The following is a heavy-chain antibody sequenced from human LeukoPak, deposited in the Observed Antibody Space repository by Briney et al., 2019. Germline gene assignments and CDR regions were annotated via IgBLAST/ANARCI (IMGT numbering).Heavy chain of an antibody. Sequence: GASVKVSCKASGGTFSSYAINWVRQAPGQGLEWMGGIIPIFGTANYAQKFQGRVTITADESTSTAYMELSSLRSEDTAVYYCARVKIYCSSTSCYGPADYYYGMDVWGQGTTVTVSS. J-gene: IGHJ6*02. CDR3: ARVKIYCSSTSCYGPADYYYGMDV. V-gene: IGHV1-69*13. CDR2: IIPIFGTA. CDR1: GGTFSSYA. D-gene: IGHD2-2*01.